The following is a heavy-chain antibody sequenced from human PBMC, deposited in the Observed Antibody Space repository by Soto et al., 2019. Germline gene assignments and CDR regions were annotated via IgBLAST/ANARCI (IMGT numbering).Heavy chain of an antibody. V-gene: IGHV4-39*01. CDR3: ARQSIAAAGNWFAP. J-gene: IGHJ5*02. CDR1: GGSISSSRYY. Sequence: QLQLQESGPGLVKPSETLSLTCTVSGGSISSSRYYWGWIRQPPGKGLEWIGSIYYSGSTYYNPSLKSRVTISVDTSKNQFCLKLSSVTAADTAVYYCARQSIAAAGNWFAPWGQGTPVTVSS. D-gene: IGHD6-13*01. CDR2: IYYSGST.